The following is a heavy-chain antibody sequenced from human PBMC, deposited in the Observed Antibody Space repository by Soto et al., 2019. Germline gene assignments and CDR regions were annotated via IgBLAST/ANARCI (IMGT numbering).Heavy chain of an antibody. CDR3: ARDPSSPYDYGDSPWYYYYMDV. CDR2: ISSSSSTI. D-gene: IGHD4-17*01. J-gene: IGHJ6*03. V-gene: IGHV3-48*01. CDR1: GFTFSSYS. Sequence: GGSLRLSCAASGFTFSSYSMNWVRQAPGKGLEWVSYISSSSSTIYYADSVKGRFTISRDNAKNSLYLQMNSLRAEDTAVYYCARDPSSPYDYGDSPWYYYYMDVWGKGTTVTVSS.